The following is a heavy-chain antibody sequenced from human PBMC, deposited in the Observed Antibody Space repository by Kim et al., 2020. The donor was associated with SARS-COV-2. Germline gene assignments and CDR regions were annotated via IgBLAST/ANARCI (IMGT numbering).Heavy chain of an antibody. CDR3: ARETIVTQPRPGSLYYALDL. D-gene: IGHD1-1*01. J-gene: IGHJ6*02. CDR1: GGSFTSHS. Sequence: SETLSLTCSVAGGSFTSHSWNWIRQAAGKGLEWIGRIYTSTKTDYETSLKNRVAMSVDTSKRQFSLQLDSVTAADTAVYYCARETIVTQPRPGSLYYALDLWGQGITVTVSS. V-gene: IGHV4-4*07. CDR2: IYTSTKT.